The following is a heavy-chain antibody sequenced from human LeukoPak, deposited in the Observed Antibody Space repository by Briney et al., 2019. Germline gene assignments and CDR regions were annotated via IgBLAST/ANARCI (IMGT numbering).Heavy chain of an antibody. J-gene: IGHJ4*02. CDR3: ARVLYSYGSTDLDY. CDR2: ISSSSSTI. V-gene: IGHV3-48*01. CDR1: GFTFSSYS. Sequence: PGGSLRLSCAASGFTFSSYSMNWVRQAPGKGLEWVSYISSSSSTIYYADSVKGRFTISRDNAKNSLYLQMNSLRAEDTAVYYCARVLYSYGSTDLDYWGQGTLVTVSS. D-gene: IGHD5-18*01.